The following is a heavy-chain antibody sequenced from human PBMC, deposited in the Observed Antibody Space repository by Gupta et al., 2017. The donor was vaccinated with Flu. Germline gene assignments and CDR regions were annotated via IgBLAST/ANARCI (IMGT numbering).Heavy chain of an antibody. Sequence: EVQLVQSGAELKKPGESRKISCKGSGYKFTSYWIGWVRQMPGKGLEWMGIIYPGDSDTRYSPAFQGQVTISADKSISTAYLQWTSLKXAXTAMYYXARGRDGYNRFDYWGQGTLVTVSS. CDR1: GYKFTSYW. D-gene: IGHD5-18*01. CDR3: ARGRDGYNRFDY. V-gene: IGHV5-51*03. CDR2: IYPGDSDT. J-gene: IGHJ4*02.